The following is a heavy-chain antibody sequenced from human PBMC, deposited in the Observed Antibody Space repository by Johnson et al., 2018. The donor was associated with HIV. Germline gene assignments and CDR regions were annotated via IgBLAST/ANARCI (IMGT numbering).Heavy chain of an antibody. Sequence: QVQLVESGGGVVQPGESLRLSCVASGFTFSRYGMHWVRQAPGKGLEWVAVISYDGSNKYYADSVKGRFTISRDNSKNTLYLQMNSLRPEDTALYYCAKEVPDKFDVWGQGTMVTVSS. V-gene: IGHV3-30*19. CDR3: AKEVPDKFDV. J-gene: IGHJ3*01. CDR1: GFTFSRYG. CDR2: ISYDGSNK.